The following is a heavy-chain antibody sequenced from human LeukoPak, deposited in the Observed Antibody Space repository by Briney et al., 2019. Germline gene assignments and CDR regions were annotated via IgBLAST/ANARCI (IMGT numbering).Heavy chain of an antibody. V-gene: IGHV4-4*07. CDR1: GGSISSYY. J-gene: IGHJ4*02. D-gene: IGHD3-22*01. Sequence: SETLSLTCTVSGGSISSYYWSWIRQPAGKGLEWIGRIYTRGGTNYNPSLKSRVTMSVDTSKNQFSLKLSSVTAADTAVYYCARSTYYYDSSGYYPEYYFDYWGQGTLVTVSS. CDR3: ARSTYYYDSSGYYPEYYFDY. CDR2: IYTRGGT.